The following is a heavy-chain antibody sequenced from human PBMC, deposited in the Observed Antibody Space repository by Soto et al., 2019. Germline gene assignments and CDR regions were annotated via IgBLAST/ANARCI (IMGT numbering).Heavy chain of an antibody. D-gene: IGHD1-7*01. J-gene: IGHJ5*02. V-gene: IGHV1-46*03. Sequence: ASVKVSCKASGYTFTSYYMHWVRQAPGQGLEWMGIINPSGGSTSYAQKFQGRVTMTRDTSTSTVYMELSSLRSEDTAVYYCARGPSLELRISVLGNWFDPWGQGTLVTVSS. CDR3: ARGPSLELRISVLGNWFDP. CDR2: INPSGGST. CDR1: GYTFTSYY.